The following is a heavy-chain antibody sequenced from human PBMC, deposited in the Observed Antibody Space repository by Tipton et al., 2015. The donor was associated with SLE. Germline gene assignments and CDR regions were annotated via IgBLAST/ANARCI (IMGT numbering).Heavy chain of an antibody. J-gene: IGHJ4*02. Sequence: GSLRLSCAASGFPFSGCSMSWVRQAPGKGLEWVSLIGKSSRYTYYADSVKGRFIISRDTSENTVFLRMNSLRVEDTGVYFCARDSKWELFHYFESWGQGTLVTVSS. CDR3: ARDSKWELFHYFES. CDR2: IGKSSRYT. D-gene: IGHD3-10*01. CDR1: GFPFSGCS. V-gene: IGHV3-21*01.